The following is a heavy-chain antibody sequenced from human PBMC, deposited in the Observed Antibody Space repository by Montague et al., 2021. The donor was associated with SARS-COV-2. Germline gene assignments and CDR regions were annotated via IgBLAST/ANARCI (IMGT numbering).Heavy chain of an antibody. D-gene: IGHD6-13*01. Sequence: CAISGDSVASEPPACNWDRQSPSRRLEWQVRTYYRFKWNYDYAVSVKSRMTISPDTSKNQFSLQLSSVTPEDRAVYYCARDPRYSLSWSFDYWGQGTLVTVSS. J-gene: IGHJ4*02. CDR3: ARDPRYSLSWSFDY. V-gene: IGHV6-1*01. CDR1: GDSVASEPPA. CDR2: TYYRFKWNY.